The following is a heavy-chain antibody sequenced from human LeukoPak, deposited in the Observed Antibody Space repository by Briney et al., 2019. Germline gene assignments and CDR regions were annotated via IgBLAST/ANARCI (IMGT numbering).Heavy chain of an antibody. CDR2: IRYDGSNK. CDR3: ARGALEYSAYDQTFDY. CDR1: GFTFSSYG. V-gene: IGHV3-30*02. Sequence: GGSLRLSCAASGFTFSSYGMHWVRQAPGKGLEWVAFIRYDGSNKYYADSVKGRFTISRDNSKNTLYLQMNSLRAEDTAVYYCARGALEYSAYDQTFDYWAQGTLVTVSS. D-gene: IGHD5-12*01. J-gene: IGHJ4*02.